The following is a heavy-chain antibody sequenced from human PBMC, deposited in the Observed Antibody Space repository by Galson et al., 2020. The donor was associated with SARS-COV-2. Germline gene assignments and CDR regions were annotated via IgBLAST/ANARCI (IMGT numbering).Heavy chain of an antibody. J-gene: IGHJ4*02. D-gene: IGHD3-10*01. Sequence: SVKVSCKASGGTFSSYAISWVRQAPGQGLEWMGGIIPIFGTANYAQKFQGRVTITADESTNTAYMELSSLRSEDTAGYYCATLGSEDYYGSGSPTNHDYWGQGTLVTVSS. CDR1: GGTFSSYA. CDR3: ATLGSEDYYGSGSPTNHDY. V-gene: IGHV1-69*13. CDR2: IIPIFGTA.